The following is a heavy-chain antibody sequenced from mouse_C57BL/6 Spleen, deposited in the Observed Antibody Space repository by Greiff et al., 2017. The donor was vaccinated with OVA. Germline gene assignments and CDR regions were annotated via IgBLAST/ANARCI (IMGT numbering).Heavy chain of an antibody. V-gene: IGHV5-4*03. CDR1: GFTFSSYA. Sequence: EVKLVESGGGLVKPGGSLKLSCAASGFTFSSYAMSWVRQTPEKRLEWVATISDGGSYTYYPDNVKGRFTISRDNAKNNLYLQMSHLKSEDTAMYYCARFYDGYPHWYFDVWGTGTTVTVSS. D-gene: IGHD2-3*01. CDR2: ISDGGSYT. CDR3: ARFYDGYPHWYFDV. J-gene: IGHJ1*03.